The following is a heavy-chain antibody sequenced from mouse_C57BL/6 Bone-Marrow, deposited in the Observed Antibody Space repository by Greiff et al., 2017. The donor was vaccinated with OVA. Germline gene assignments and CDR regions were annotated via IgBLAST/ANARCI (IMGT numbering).Heavy chain of an antibody. D-gene: IGHD2-12*01. CDR1: GYTFTSYW. Sequence: VKLQQPGAELVKPGASVKMSCKASGYTFTSYWITWVKQRPGQGLEWVGDIYPGSGSTNYNEKFKSKATLTVDTSSSTAYMQLSSLTSEDSAVYDCARSSLRRGAYWGQGTLVTVSA. J-gene: IGHJ3*01. V-gene: IGHV1-55*01. CDR2: IYPGSGST. CDR3: ARSSLRRGAY.